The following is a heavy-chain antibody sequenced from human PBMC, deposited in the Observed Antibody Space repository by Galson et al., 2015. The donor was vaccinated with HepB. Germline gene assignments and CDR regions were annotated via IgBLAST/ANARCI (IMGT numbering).Heavy chain of an antibody. J-gene: IGHJ3*02. V-gene: IGHV3-21*01. Sequence: SLRLSCAASGFTFSSYSMNWVRQAPGKGLEWVSSISSSSSYIYYADSVKGRFTISRDNAKNSLYLQMNSLRAEDTAVYYCARVQLLWFGEFFDAFDIWGQGTMVTVSS. CDR2: ISSSSSYI. CDR1: GFTFSSYS. D-gene: IGHD3-10*01. CDR3: ARVQLLWFGEFFDAFDI.